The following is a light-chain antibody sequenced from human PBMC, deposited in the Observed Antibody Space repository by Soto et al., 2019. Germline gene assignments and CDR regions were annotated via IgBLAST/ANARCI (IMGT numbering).Light chain of an antibody. Sequence: QSALTQPASVSGSPGQSITISCTGTSSDVGSYNLVSWYQQHPGKAPKLMIYDVTKRPSGVSNRFSGSKSGNTASLTISGLQAEDEADYYCCSYAGSGTWVFGGGTKLTVL. V-gene: IGLV2-23*02. J-gene: IGLJ3*02. CDR3: CSYAGSGTWV. CDR1: SSDVGSYNL. CDR2: DVT.